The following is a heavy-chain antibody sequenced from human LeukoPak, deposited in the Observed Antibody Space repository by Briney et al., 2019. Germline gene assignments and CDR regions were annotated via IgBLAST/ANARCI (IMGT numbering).Heavy chain of an antibody. Sequence: PSQTLSLTCTVSGGSISSGGYYWSWIRQHPRKGLEWIGYIYYSGSTYYNPSLKSRVTISVDTSKNQFSLKLSSVTAADTAVYYCARWYSSGWYSDYWGQGTLVTVSS. CDR1: GGSISSGGYY. CDR3: ARWYSSGWYSDY. CDR2: IYYSGST. D-gene: IGHD6-19*01. J-gene: IGHJ4*02. V-gene: IGHV4-31*03.